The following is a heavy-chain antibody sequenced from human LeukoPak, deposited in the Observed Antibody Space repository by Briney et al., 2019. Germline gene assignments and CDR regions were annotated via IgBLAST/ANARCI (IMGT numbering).Heavy chain of an antibody. V-gene: IGHV1-18*04. Sequence: ASVKVSCKASGYTFTSYYMHWVRQAPGQGLEWMGWISAYNGNTNYAQKLQGRVTMTTDTSTSTAYMELRSLRSDDTAVYYCARVRWELLGVDYWGQGTLVTVSS. CDR2: ISAYNGNT. CDR3: ARVRWELLGVDY. D-gene: IGHD1-26*01. CDR1: GYTFTSYY. J-gene: IGHJ4*02.